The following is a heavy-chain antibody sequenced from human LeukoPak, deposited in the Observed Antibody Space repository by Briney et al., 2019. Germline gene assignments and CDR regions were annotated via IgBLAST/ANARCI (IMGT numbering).Heavy chain of an antibody. CDR1: EFTFSSYW. CDR2: IDSGGSRT. J-gene: IGHJ6*02. D-gene: IGHD6-25*01. Sequence: GGSLRLSCAASEFTFSSYWMHWVRQAPGKGLVWVSRIDSGGSRTRYADSVKGRFTISRDNAKNSLYLQMNSLRAEDTAVYYCARIWYSSGYGMDVWGQGTTVTVSS. V-gene: IGHV3-74*01. CDR3: ARIWYSSGYGMDV.